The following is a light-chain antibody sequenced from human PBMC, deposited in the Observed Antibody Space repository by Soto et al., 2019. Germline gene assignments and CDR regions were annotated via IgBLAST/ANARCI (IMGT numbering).Light chain of an antibody. CDR2: GAS. V-gene: IGKV3-15*01. J-gene: IGKJ1*01. CDR3: QQYNNWLRTWT. Sequence: EIVMTQSPVTLSVSPGERATLSCRASQSVSNNLAWYQQKPGQAPRLLIYGASTRATGIPARFSGSGSGTEFTLTISSLQSEDFAAYYCQQYNNWLRTWTFGQGTKVDIK. CDR1: QSVSNN.